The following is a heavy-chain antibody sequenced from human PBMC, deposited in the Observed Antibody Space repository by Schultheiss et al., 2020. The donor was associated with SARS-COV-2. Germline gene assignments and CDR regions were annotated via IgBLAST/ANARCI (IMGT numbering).Heavy chain of an antibody. Sequence: GGSLRLSCEASGFTFSSYGMHWVRQGPGKGLEWIALITHDGSLKYYADSVKGRFTISRDNSKNTVYLQMNSLRAEDTAVYYCASMFLRRRFGELSIDYWGQGTLVTVSS. CDR3: ASMFLRRRFGELSIDY. J-gene: IGHJ4*02. CDR1: GFTFSSYG. CDR2: ITHDGSLK. D-gene: IGHD3-10*01. V-gene: IGHV3-30*03.